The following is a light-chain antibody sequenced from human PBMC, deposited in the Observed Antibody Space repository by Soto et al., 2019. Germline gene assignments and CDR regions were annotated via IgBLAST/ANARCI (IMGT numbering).Light chain of an antibody. CDR3: QVWDSSSDPVV. V-gene: IGLV3-21*04. Sequence: SSELTQPPSVSVAPGKTARITCGGNNIGSKSVHWYQQKPGQAPVLVIYYDNDRPSGIPERFSGSNSGNPATLTISRVEAGDEADYYCQVWDSSSDPVVFGGGTKVTVL. CDR1: NIGSKS. CDR2: YDN. J-gene: IGLJ2*01.